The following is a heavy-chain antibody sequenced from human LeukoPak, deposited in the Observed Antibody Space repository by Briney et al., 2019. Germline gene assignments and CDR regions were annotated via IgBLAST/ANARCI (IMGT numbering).Heavy chain of an antibody. CDR3: TRLEGYCTNGVCPTY. CDR2: IRSKAYGGTT. V-gene: IGHV3-49*04. J-gene: IGHJ4*02. Sequence: GGSLRLSCTASGFTFGDYAMSWVRQAPGKGLEWVGFIRSKAYGGTTEYAASVKGRFTISRDDSKSIAYLQMNSLKTEDTAVYYCTRLEGYCTNGVCPTYWGQGTLVTVSS. CDR1: GFTFGDYA. D-gene: IGHD2-8*01.